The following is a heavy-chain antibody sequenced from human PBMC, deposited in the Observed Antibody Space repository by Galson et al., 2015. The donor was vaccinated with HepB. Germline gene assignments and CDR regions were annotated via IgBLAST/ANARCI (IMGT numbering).Heavy chain of an antibody. CDR1: GFTFSSYW. Sequence: SLRLSCAASGFTFSSYWMSWVRQAPGKGLEWVANIKQDGSEKYYVDSVKGRFTISRDNAKNSLYLQMNSLRAEDTAVYYCARDRDYYYDSSDDAFDIWGQGTMVTVSS. V-gene: IGHV3-7*03. J-gene: IGHJ3*02. CDR3: ARDRDYYYDSSDDAFDI. CDR2: IKQDGSEK. D-gene: IGHD3-22*01.